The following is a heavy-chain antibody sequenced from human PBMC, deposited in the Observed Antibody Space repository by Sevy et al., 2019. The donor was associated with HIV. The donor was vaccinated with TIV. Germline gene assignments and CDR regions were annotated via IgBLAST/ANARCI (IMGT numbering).Heavy chain of an antibody. V-gene: IGHV3-30*02. D-gene: IGHD3-16*01. J-gene: IGHJ6*02. Sequence: GGSLRLSCAASGFTFSSYGMYWVRQAPGKGLEWVAFIRYDGSNKYYADSVKGRFTISRDNSKNTLYLQMNSLRAEDTAVYYCAKSEGSYVYYYYGMDVSGQGTSVTVSS. CDR3: AKSEGSYVYYYYGMDV. CDR1: GFTFSSYG. CDR2: IRYDGSNK.